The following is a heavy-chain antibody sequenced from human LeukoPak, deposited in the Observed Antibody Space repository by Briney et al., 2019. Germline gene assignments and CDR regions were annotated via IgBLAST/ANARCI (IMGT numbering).Heavy chain of an antibody. J-gene: IGHJ4*02. CDR2: ISSSGSTI. Sequence: GGSLRLSCEASGFTFSDYYMSWIRQAPGKGLEWVSYISSSGSTIYYADSVKGRFTISRDNAKNSLYLQMNSLRAEDTAVYYCARDSYVYGDYKYYFDYWGQGTLVTVSS. CDR1: GFTFSDYY. D-gene: IGHD4-17*01. CDR3: ARDSYVYGDYKYYFDY. V-gene: IGHV3-11*01.